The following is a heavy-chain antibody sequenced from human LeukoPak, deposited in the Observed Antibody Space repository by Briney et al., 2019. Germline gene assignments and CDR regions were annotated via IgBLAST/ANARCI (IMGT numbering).Heavy chain of an antibody. Sequence: ASVKVSCKASGYTFTSYCMHWVRQAPGQGLEWMGIINPSGGSTSYAQKFQGRVTMTRDTSTSTVYMELSSLRSEDTAVYYCARDWGYCSSTSCYRFTQGFDYWGQGTLVTVSS. V-gene: IGHV1-46*01. D-gene: IGHD2-2*01. CDR2: INPSGGST. CDR1: GYTFTSYC. CDR3: ARDWGYCSSTSCYRFTQGFDY. J-gene: IGHJ4*02.